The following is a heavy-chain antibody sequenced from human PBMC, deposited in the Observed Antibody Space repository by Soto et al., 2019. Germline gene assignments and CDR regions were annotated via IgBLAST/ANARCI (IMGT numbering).Heavy chain of an antibody. V-gene: IGHV4-31*03. CDR1: GGSISSGGYY. CDR3: ARDGGYSGYDLYNWFDP. D-gene: IGHD5-12*01. Sequence: QVQLQESGPGLVKPSQTLSLTCTVSGGSISSGGYYWGWIRQHPGKGLEWIGYIYYSGSTYYNPSLKSRVTISVDTSKNQFSLQLSSVTAADTAVYYCARDGGYSGYDLYNWFDPWGQGTLVTVSS. CDR2: IYYSGST. J-gene: IGHJ5*02.